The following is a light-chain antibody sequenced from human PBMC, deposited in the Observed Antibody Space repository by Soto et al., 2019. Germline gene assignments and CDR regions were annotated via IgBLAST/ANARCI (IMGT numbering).Light chain of an antibody. Sequence: DIQVTQSPSTLSASVGDRVTITCRASQSISTYLAWYRHKPGEAPKLLIYKASTLERGVPSRFSGSGSGTDFTLTISSLQPDDFATYYCQPYNSDSRTFGQGTKVEAK. CDR3: QPYNSDSRT. CDR1: QSISTY. CDR2: KAS. V-gene: IGKV1-5*03. J-gene: IGKJ1*01.